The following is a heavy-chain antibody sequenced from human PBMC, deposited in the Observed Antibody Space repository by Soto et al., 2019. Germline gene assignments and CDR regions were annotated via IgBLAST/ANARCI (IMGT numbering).Heavy chain of an antibody. Sequence: SETLSLTCTVSGGSISSSSYYWGWIRQPPGKGLEWIGSIFYSGTTYYNPSLKSRVTISVDTSKNQFSLKLSSVTAADTAVYYCARHTPAISISDHWGQGTLVTVSS. V-gene: IGHV4-39*01. J-gene: IGHJ4*02. CDR2: IFYSGTT. CDR3: ARHTPAISISDH. D-gene: IGHD2-15*01. CDR1: GGSISSSSYY.